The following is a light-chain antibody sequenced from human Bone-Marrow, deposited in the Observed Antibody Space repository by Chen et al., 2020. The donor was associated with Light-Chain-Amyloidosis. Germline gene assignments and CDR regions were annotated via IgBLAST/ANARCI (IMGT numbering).Light chain of an antibody. CDR3: SSYTVSSTWV. CDR2: DVT. Sequence: QSALTQPASVSGSPGQSITISCTGSRSDVGGYNFVSWYQQLPGKAPKLLIYDVTNRPSGVSYRFCGSKSGNTASLTVSGLQAEAEADYYCSSYTVSSTWVFGGGTKLTVL. J-gene: IGLJ3*02. V-gene: IGLV2-14*03. CDR1: RSDVGGYNF.